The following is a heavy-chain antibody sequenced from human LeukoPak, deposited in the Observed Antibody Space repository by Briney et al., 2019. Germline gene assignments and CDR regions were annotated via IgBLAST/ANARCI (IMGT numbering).Heavy chain of an antibody. CDR3: ASGATGGPIDY. D-gene: IGHD1-26*01. CDR1: GFTFSSYS. J-gene: IGHJ4*02. CDR2: ISSSSSTI. V-gene: IGHV3-48*01. Sequence: HGGSLRLSCAASGFTFSSYSMNWVRQAPGKGLEWVSYISSSSSTIYYADSVKGRFTISRDNAKNSLFLQMNSLRAEDTAVYYCASGATGGPIDYWGQGTLVTVSS.